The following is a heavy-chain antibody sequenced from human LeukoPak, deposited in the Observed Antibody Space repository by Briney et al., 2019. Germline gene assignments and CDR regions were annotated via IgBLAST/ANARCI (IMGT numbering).Heavy chain of an antibody. Sequence: TTGGSLRLSCAASGLTFSSYSINWVRQAPGKGLEWVSSITSSSRYIYYADSVKGRFTISRDNAKNSLYLQMNSLRAEDTAVYYCARDHYGDYGFDYWGQGTLVTVSS. J-gene: IGHJ4*02. D-gene: IGHD4-17*01. CDR3: ARDHYGDYGFDY. CDR1: GLTFSSYS. V-gene: IGHV3-21*01. CDR2: ITSSSRYI.